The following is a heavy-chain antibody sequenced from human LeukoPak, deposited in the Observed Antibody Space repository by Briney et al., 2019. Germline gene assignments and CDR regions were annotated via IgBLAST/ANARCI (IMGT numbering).Heavy chain of an antibody. D-gene: IGHD2-8*02. CDR3: ARGQNWWPLHY. V-gene: IGHV3-30*04. Sequence: GGSLRLSCAASGFTFSSYAMHWVRQAPGKGLEWVAVISYDGSNKYYADSVKGRFTISRDNSKNTLYLQMNSLRAEDTAVYYCARGQNWWPLHYWGQGTLVTVSS. J-gene: IGHJ4*02. CDR1: GFTFSSYA. CDR2: ISYDGSNK.